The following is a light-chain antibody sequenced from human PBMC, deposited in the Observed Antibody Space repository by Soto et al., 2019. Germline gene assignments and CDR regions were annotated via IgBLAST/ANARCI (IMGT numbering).Light chain of an antibody. CDR1: QGISSA. V-gene: IGKV1-13*02. J-gene: IGKJ3*01. CDR2: DAS. CDR3: QQFNSYLFT. Sequence: AIQLTQSPSSLSASVGDRVTITCRASQGISSALAWYQQKPGKAPKLLIYDASSLESGVPSRFSGSGSGTDFTLTISSLQPADVATYYCQQFNSYLFTFGPGTKVDIK.